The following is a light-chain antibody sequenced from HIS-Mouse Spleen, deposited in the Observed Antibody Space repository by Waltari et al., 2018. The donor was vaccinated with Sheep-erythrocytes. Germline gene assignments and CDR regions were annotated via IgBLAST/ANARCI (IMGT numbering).Light chain of an antibody. Sequence: DIQLTQSPSFLSASVGDRVTITCPASQGISSYFAWYQQKPGKAPKLMMYAASTLQSGVPSRFSGSGSGTEFTLTISSLQPEDFATYYCQQLNSYPHTFGQGTKLEIK. CDR3: QQLNSYPHT. CDR2: AAS. CDR1: QGISSY. V-gene: IGKV1-9*01. J-gene: IGKJ2*01.